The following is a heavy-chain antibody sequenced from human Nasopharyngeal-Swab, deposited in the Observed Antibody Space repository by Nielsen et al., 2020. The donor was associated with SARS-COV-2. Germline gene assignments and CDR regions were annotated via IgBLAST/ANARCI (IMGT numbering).Heavy chain of an antibody. V-gene: IGHV3-53*01. J-gene: IGHJ6*03. CDR2: ISTGGTT. D-gene: IGHD3-10*01. Sequence: GGSLRLSCAASGFTVTYNYMSWVRQAPGKGLGWVSLISTGGTTSYADSVKGRFTISRDISKNTLYLQMNSLRAEDTAVYYCARDRGFDGYYYMDVWGKGTTVTVSS. CDR1: GFTVTYNY. CDR3: ARDRGFDGYYYMDV.